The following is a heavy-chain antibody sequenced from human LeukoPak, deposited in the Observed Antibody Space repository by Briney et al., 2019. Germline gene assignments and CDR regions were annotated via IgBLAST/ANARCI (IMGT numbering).Heavy chain of an antibody. V-gene: IGHV4-34*01. CDR1: VGPSSGST. CDR3: ARGGIPPYLTPFDS. CDR2: INHSGST. D-gene: IGHD2/OR15-2a*01. J-gene: IGHJ4*02. Sequence: PPETLPSTCPGYVGPSSGSTGNGIGQPPGKGLEWIGEINHSGSTKYNPSLKSRAIISVDTSKKQFSLKLSSVTAADTAVYYCARGGIPPYLTPFDSWGQGTLITVSS.